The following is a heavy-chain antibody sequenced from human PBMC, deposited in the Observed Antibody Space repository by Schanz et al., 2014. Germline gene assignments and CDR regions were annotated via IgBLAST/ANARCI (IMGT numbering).Heavy chain of an antibody. Sequence: QVQVVESGGGVVQPGRSLRLSCAASGFTFSKYGVHWVRQAPGKGLEWVAVIWYNGSNKYYADSVRGRFTISRDNSMNTLHLQMDGLRVEDTAVYYCARDAVALVPEYFMDVWGKGTPVTVSS. J-gene: IGHJ6*03. CDR2: IWYNGSNK. CDR3: ARDAVALVPEYFMDV. CDR1: GFTFSKYG. D-gene: IGHD2-15*01. V-gene: IGHV3-33*01.